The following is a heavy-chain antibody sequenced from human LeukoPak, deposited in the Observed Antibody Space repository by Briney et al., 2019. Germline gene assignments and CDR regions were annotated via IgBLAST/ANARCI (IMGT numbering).Heavy chain of an antibody. D-gene: IGHD3-10*02. CDR3: ARYVFGPLTDAFDI. V-gene: IGHV1-2*02. J-gene: IGHJ3*02. CDR1: GYTFTGYY. Sequence: GASVKVSCKASGYTFTGYYMHWVRQAPGQGLEWMGWINPNSGGTNYAQKFQGRVTMTRDTSISTAYMALSRLRSDATAVHYCARYVFGPLTDAFDIWGQGTMVTVSS. CDR2: INPNSGGT.